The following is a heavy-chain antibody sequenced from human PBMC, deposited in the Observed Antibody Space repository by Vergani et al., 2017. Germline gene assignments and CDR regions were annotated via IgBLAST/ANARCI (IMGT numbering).Heavy chain of an antibody. Sequence: QVQLQESGPGLLKPSETLSLTCAVYGGSFSGYYWSWIRQPPGKGLEWIGYIYYSGSTYYNPSLKSRVTISVDTYKNQFSLKLSSVTAADTAVYYCARDRGPYSSRFYYYYCMDVWGQGTTVTVSS. CDR3: ARDRGPYSSRFYYYYCMDV. V-gene: IGHV4-59*12. CDR2: IYYSGST. CDR1: GGSFSGYY. J-gene: IGHJ6*02. D-gene: IGHD6-13*01.